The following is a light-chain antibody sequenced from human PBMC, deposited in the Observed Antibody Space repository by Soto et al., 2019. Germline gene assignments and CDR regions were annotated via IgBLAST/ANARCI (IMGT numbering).Light chain of an antibody. J-gene: IGKJ5*01. Sequence: DIQMTQSPSTLSASVGDRVTITCRASQSISSWLAWYQQKPGKAPKLLIYDASSLESGVPSRFSGSGSGTEFTLTISSLQPEDFGIYFCQQSYNVPITCGPGTRLEI. CDR2: DAS. V-gene: IGKV1-5*01. CDR3: QQSYNVPIT. CDR1: QSISSW.